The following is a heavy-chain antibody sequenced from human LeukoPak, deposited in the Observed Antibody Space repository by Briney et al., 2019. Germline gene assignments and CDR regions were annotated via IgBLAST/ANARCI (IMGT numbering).Heavy chain of an antibody. Sequence: ASVKVSCKTSGYTFTAYYMHWVRQAPGQGLEWMGWINPNNGDTLYTQKFQGRVTMARDTSIGTVYMELSRLTFDDTAVYSCARGGAAAGTTALGYWGQGTLVTVSS. J-gene: IGHJ4*02. D-gene: IGHD6-13*01. CDR3: ARGGAAAGTTALGY. V-gene: IGHV1-2*02. CDR2: INPNNGDT. CDR1: GYTFTAYY.